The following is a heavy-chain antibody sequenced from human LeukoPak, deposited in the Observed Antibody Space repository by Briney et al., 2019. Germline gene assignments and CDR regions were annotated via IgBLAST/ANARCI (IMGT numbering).Heavy chain of an antibody. CDR1: GYTFTSYY. V-gene: IGHV1-46*01. CDR3: ARESSGWYLGFDY. Sequence: ASVKVSCKASGYTFTSYYMHWVRQAPGQGLEWMGIINPSGGSTSYAQKFQGRVNMTRDKSTSTVYMELSSLRSEDTAVYYCARESSGWYLGFDYWGQGTLVTVSS. D-gene: IGHD6-19*01. J-gene: IGHJ4*02. CDR2: INPSGGST.